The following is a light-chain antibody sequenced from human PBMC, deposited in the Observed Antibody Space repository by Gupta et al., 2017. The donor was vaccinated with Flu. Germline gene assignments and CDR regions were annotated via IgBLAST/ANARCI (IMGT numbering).Light chain of an antibody. Sequence: IQMTQSPSSLSASVGDRVTITCRASQSINSYLNWYQQKPGKVPKLLIYVASSLQSGVPSRFSGSGSGTDFTLTISSLQPEDFATYYCQQSYSTPPTFGQGTKVEIK. CDR2: VAS. J-gene: IGKJ1*01. CDR1: QSINSY. CDR3: QQSYSTPPT. V-gene: IGKV1-39*01.